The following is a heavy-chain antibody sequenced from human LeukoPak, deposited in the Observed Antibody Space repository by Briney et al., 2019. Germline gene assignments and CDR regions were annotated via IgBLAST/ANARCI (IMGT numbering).Heavy chain of an antibody. CDR2: IYSSGST. CDR1: GGSXXNYH. Sequence: VSGGSXXNYHWSWLRQPPGKGLECIGYIYSSGSTNYNPSLKSRVTISVDTSKNQFSLKLSSVTAADTAVYYCARVQGSSGWYIFDYWGQGTLVTVSS. D-gene: IGHD6-19*01. J-gene: IGHJ4*02. V-gene: IGHV4-59*01. CDR3: ARVQGSSGWYIFDY.